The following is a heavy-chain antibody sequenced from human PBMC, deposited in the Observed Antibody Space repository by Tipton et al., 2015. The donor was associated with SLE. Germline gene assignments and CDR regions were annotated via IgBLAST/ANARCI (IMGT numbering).Heavy chain of an antibody. D-gene: IGHD4-17*01. Sequence: TLSLTCTVSGDSVKSRYWIWVRQPAGRGLEWLAYRFHDGNTNYNPSVQSRVTMSVDTSKNQFSLKLNSVTAADTAIYYCAKDSPGDYAPDAFDVWGQGTMVTVSS. J-gene: IGHJ3*01. V-gene: IGHV4-59*02. CDR1: GDSVKSRY. CDR2: RFHDGNT. CDR3: AKDSPGDYAPDAFDV.